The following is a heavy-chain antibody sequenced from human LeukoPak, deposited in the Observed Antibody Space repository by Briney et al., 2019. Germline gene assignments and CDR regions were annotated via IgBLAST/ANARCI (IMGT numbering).Heavy chain of an antibody. CDR1: GGSFSGYY. J-gene: IGHJ3*02. Sequence: PSETLSLTCAVYGGSFSGYYWSWIRQPPGKGLEWIGEINHSGSTNCNPSLKSRVTISVDTSKNQFSLKLSSVTAADTAVYYCARYGTQGAFDIWGQGTMVTVSS. CDR2: INHSGST. CDR3: ARYGTQGAFDI. V-gene: IGHV4-34*01. D-gene: IGHD1-1*01.